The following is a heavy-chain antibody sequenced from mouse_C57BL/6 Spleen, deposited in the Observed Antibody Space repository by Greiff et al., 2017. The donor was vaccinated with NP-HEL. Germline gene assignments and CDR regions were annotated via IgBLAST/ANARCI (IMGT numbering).Heavy chain of an antibody. CDR1: GYTFTSYW. V-gene: IGHV1-50*01. J-gene: IGHJ4*01. CDR3: ARGGRTGTNYAMDY. D-gene: IGHD4-1*01. Sequence: QVQLQQPGAELVKPGASVKLSCKASGYTFTSYWMQWVKQRPGQGLEWIGELDPSDSYTNYNQKFKGKATLTVDTSSSPAYMQLSSLTSEDSAVYYCARGGRTGTNYAMDYWGQGTSVTVSS. CDR2: LDPSDSYT.